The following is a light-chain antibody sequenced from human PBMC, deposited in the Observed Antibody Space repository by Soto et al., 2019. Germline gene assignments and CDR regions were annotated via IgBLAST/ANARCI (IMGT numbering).Light chain of an antibody. CDR1: QSVSSY. CDR3: QHCGAAPIT. V-gene: IGKV3-11*01. J-gene: IGKJ5*01. Sequence: EIVRTHSPATLSVSPGERSTLSCRASQSVSSYLAWCQQKPGQAPRLLIYGASNRATGIPARFSGSGSGTDFTLTISSLEPEDSALYYCQHCGAAPITFGQGTRLEI. CDR2: GAS.